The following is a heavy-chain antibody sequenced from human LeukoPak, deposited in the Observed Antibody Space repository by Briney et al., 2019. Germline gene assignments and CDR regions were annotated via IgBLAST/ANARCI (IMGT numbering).Heavy chain of an antibody. CDR2: ISAYNGNT. V-gene: IGHV1-18*01. D-gene: IGHD2-15*01. CDR3: ARAPQTPPLHDYYYMDV. Sequence: ASVKVSRKASGYTFTSYGISWVRQAPGQGLEWMGWISAYNGNTNYAQKLQGRVTMTTDTSTSTAYMELRSLRSDDTAVYYCARAPQTPPLHDYYYMDVWGKGTTVTVSS. J-gene: IGHJ6*03. CDR1: GYTFTSYG.